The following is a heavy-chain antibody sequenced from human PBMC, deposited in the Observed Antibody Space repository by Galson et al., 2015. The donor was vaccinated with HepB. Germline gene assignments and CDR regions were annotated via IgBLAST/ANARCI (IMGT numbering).Heavy chain of an antibody. J-gene: IGHJ1*01. V-gene: IGHV3-30*04. D-gene: IGHD6-13*01. CDR3: ARDNVFGSSWGGRYFQH. Sequence: SLRLSCAASGFTFSSYAMHWVRQAPGKGLEWVAVISYDGSNKYYADSVKGRFTISRDNSKNTLYLQMNSLRAEDTAVYYCARDNVFGSSWGGRYFQHWGQGTLVTVSS. CDR1: GFTFSSYA. CDR2: ISYDGSNK.